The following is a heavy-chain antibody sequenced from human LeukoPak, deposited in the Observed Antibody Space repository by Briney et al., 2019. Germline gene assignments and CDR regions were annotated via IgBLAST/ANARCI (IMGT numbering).Heavy chain of an antibody. J-gene: IGHJ3*02. V-gene: IGHV1-2*02. CDR3: ARESGSYLYAFDI. Sequence: ASVKVSCKASGYTFTGYYMHWVRQAPGQGLEWMGWINPNSGGTNYAQKFQGRVTMTRDTSISTAYMELSRLRSDDTAVYYCARESGSYLYAFDIWGQGTMVTVSS. CDR2: INPNSGGT. CDR1: GYTFTGYY. D-gene: IGHD1-26*01.